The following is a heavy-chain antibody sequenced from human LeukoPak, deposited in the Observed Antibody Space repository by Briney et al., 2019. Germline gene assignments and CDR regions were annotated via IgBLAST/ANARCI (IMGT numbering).Heavy chain of an antibody. D-gene: IGHD2-2*02. CDR2: IYYSGST. CDR3: ARDAGYCSSTSCYTLDY. V-gene: IGHV4-59*01. Sequence: PSETLSLTCTVSGGSISSYYWSWIRQPPGKGLEWIGYIYYSGSTNYNPSLKSRVTISVDTSKNQFSLKLSSVTAADTAVYYCARDAGYCSSTSCYTLDYWGQGTLVTVSS. CDR1: GGSISSYY. J-gene: IGHJ4*02.